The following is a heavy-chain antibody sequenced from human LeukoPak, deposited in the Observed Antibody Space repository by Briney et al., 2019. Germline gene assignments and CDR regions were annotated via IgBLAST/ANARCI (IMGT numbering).Heavy chain of an antibody. CDR1: GFTFTGYY. Sequence: ASVKVSCKASGFTFTGYYMHWVRQAPGHGLEWMAWINPNSGGTNYAQKFQARVTMTRDTSISTAYMELSRLRSDDTAVYYCARDLYGDSSLDYWGQGTLVTVSS. CDR2: INPNSGGT. CDR3: ARDLYGDSSLDY. J-gene: IGHJ4*02. V-gene: IGHV1-2*02. D-gene: IGHD4-17*01.